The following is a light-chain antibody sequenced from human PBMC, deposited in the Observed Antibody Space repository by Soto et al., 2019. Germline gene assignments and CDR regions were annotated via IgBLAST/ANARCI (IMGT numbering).Light chain of an antibody. Sequence: IVLTQSPGTLSLSPGERTTLSCRASQSISRYLAWYQQKPGQGPRLLIYGASSRATGIPDRFSGSGSGTDCALTISRLEPEDFAVYYCQLYGSSPLLTFGGGTKVDIK. CDR3: QLYGSSPLLT. CDR2: GAS. CDR1: QSISRY. V-gene: IGKV3-20*01. J-gene: IGKJ4*01.